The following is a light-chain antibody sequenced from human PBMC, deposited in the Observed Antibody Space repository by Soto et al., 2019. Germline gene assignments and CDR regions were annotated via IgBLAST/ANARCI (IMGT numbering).Light chain of an antibody. CDR3: QNYFSAPFT. J-gene: IGKJ3*01. CDR2: GTS. V-gene: IGKV1-27*01. Sequence: DIQMTQSPSSLSASIGDRVTITCRASQGISTYLAWYQQKPGKVPKLLIHGTSTLQSGVPSRFIGSGYGTDFTLTISSLQPEDVATYFCQNYFSAPFTFSPGTKVDIK. CDR1: QGISTY.